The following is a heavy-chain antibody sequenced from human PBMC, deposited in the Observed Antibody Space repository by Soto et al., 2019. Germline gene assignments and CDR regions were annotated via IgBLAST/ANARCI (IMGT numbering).Heavy chain of an antibody. CDR3: ARDRHSDSSSWCQSDAFDI. Sequence: SETLSLTCTVSGGSISSGGYYWSWIRQHPGKGLEWIGYIYYSGSTYYNPSLKSRVTISVDTSKNQFSLKLSSVTAADTAVYYCARDRHSDSSSWCQSDAFDIWGQGTMVTVSS. CDR2: IYYSGST. D-gene: IGHD6-13*01. V-gene: IGHV4-31*03. J-gene: IGHJ3*02. CDR1: GGSISSGGYY.